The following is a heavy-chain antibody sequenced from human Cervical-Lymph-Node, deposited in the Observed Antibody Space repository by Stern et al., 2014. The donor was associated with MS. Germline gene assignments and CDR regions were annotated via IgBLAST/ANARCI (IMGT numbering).Heavy chain of an antibody. CDR3: ARRTYYSASGSYYWYFDL. D-gene: IGHD3-10*01. CDR2: SYYSGNT. CDR1: GGSISSFRFY. J-gene: IGHJ2*01. V-gene: IGHV4-39*01. Sequence: QLQLQESGPGLVKPSETLSLTCTVSGGSISSFRFYWGWIRQPPGKGLEWIGNSYYSGNTYYNPSLESRVSISVDTSRNQVSLRLSSLTAADTAVYYCARRTYYSASGSYYWYFDLWGPGTLVSVSS.